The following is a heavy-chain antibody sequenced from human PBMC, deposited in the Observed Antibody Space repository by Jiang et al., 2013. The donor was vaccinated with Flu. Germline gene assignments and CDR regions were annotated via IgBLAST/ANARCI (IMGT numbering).Heavy chain of an antibody. CDR2: INPNSGGT. CDR3: ARVEYSSSSSTYYYYGMDV. D-gene: IGHD6-6*01. Sequence: GAEVKKPGSSVKVSCKASGYTFTGYYMHWVRQAPGQGLEWMGWINPNSGGTNYAQKFQGRVTMTRDTSISTAYMELSSLRSEDTAVYYCARVEYSSSSSTYYYYGMDVWGQGTTVTVSS. CDR1: GYTFTGYY. V-gene: IGHV1-2*02. J-gene: IGHJ6*02.